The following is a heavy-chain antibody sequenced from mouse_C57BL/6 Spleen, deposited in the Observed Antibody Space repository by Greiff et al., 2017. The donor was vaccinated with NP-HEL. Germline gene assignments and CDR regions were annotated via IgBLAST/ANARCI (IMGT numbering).Heavy chain of an antibody. CDR1: GFTFSDYG. CDR2: ISSGSSTI. J-gene: IGHJ1*03. V-gene: IGHV5-17*01. Sequence: EVNLVESGGGLVKPGGSLKLSCAASGFTFSDYGMHWVRQAPEKGLEWVAYISSGSSTIYYADTVKGRFTISRDNAKNTLFLQMTSLRSEDTAMYYCARVYYGNSLDVWGTGTTVTVSS. D-gene: IGHD2-1*01. CDR3: ARVYYGNSLDV.